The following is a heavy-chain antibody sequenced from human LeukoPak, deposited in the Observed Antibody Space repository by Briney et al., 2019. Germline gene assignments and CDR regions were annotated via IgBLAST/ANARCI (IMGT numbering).Heavy chain of an antibody. D-gene: IGHD3-9*01. CDR2: IYYSGST. V-gene: IGHV4-59*08. CDR1: GGSISSYY. Sequence: PSETLSLTCTVSGGSISSYYWSWIRQPPGKGLEWIGYIYYSGSTNHNPSLKSRVTISVDTSKNQFSLKLSSVTAADTAVYYCARLNYDILTGYYLDYWGQGTLFTVSS. CDR3: ARLNYDILTGYYLDY. J-gene: IGHJ4*02.